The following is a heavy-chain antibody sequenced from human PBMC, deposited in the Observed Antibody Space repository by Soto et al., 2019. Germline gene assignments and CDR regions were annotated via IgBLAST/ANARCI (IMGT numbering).Heavy chain of an antibody. V-gene: IGHV3-21*01. J-gene: IGHJ4*02. CDR1: GFTFSTYG. D-gene: IGHD2-8*01. CDR3: ARGRRSCNNVRCHGGGAY. Sequence: DVQVVESGGGQVEPGGSLRLSCAASGFTFSTYGMNWVRQAPGKGLEWVSFLSASSNYKYYADSVRGRFSISRNNAGSSLYLQMNGLSAEDTAVYYCARGRRSCNNVRCHGGGAYWGQGTLVTVSS. CDR2: LSASSNYK.